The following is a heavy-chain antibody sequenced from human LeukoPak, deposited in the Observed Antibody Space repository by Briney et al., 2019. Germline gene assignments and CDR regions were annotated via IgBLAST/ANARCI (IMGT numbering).Heavy chain of an antibody. Sequence: SQTLSLTCTVSGGSISSGSYYWSWIRQPAGKGLEWIGRIYTSGSTNYNPSLKSRVTISVDTSENQFSLKLSSVTAADTAVYYCARGVPAAIATDYWGQGTLVTVSS. V-gene: IGHV4-61*02. D-gene: IGHD2-2*02. J-gene: IGHJ4*02. CDR2: IYTSGST. CDR3: ARGVPAAIATDY. CDR1: GGSISSGSYY.